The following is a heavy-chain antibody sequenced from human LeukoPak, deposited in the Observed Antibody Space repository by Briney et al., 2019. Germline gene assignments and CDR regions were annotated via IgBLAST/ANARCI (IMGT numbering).Heavy chain of an antibody. V-gene: IGHV4-38-2*02. CDR2: IYHSGST. CDR1: GYSISSGYY. J-gene: IGHJ4*02. CDR3: ARSSSAWGFDY. Sequence: ASETLSLTCTVSGYSISSGYYWGWIRQPPGKGLEWIGSIYHSGSTYYNPSLKSRVTISVDTSKNQFSLKLSSVTAADTAVYYCARSSSAWGFDYWGQGTLVTVSS. D-gene: IGHD7-27*01.